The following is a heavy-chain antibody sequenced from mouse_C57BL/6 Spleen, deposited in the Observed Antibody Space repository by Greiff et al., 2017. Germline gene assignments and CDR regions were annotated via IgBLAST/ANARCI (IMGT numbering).Heavy chain of an antibody. CDR1: GYAFTNYL. CDR3: ARWGYGSPFFAY. Sequence: LQESGAELVRPGTSVKVSCKASGYAFTNYLIEWVKQRPGQGLEWIGVINPGSGGTNYNEKFKGKATLTADKSSSTAYMQLSSLTSEDSAVYFCARWGYGSPFFAYWGQGTLVTVSA. V-gene: IGHV1-54*01. D-gene: IGHD1-1*01. CDR2: INPGSGGT. J-gene: IGHJ3*01.